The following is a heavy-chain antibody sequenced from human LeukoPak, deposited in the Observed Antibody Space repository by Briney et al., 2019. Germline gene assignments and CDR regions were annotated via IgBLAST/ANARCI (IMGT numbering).Heavy chain of an antibody. D-gene: IGHD3-10*01. CDR1: GGSISSSSYY. Sequence: SETLSLTCNVSGGSISSSSYYWGWIRQPPGKGLEWIGNLYYSGSTYYNSSLKSRVTISVDTSKNQFSLKLSSVTAADTAVYYCARVGGSGSYYYYYYYYGMDVWGQGTTVTVSS. V-gene: IGHV4-39*07. J-gene: IGHJ6*02. CDR2: LYYSGST. CDR3: ARVGGSGSYYYYYYYYGMDV.